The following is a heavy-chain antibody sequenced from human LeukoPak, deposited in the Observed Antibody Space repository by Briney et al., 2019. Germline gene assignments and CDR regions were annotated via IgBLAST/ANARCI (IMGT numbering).Heavy chain of an antibody. V-gene: IGHV3-11*01. CDR2: IGGSGRDI. CDR3: AKTARAYEY. J-gene: IGHJ4*02. CDR1: AFTFSDSY. Sequence: PGGSLRLSCVASAFTFSDSYMSWVRQTPERGLECISYIGGSGRDIKYADSVKGRFTISRDNSKNALYLQMNSLRAEDTAVYYCAKTARAYEYWGQGTQVTVSS. D-gene: IGHD2-21*01.